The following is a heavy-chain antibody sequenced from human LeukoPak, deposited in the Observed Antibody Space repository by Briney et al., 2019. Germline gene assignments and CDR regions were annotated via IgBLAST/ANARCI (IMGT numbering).Heavy chain of an antibody. CDR1: GGSISSSSYY. D-gene: IGHD3-9*01. CDR3: ASARYFDWLLYKNAFDI. J-gene: IGHJ3*02. V-gene: IGHV4-39*07. CDR2: IYYSGST. Sequence: SETLSLTCTVSGGSISSSSYYWGWIRQPPGKGLEWIGSIYYSGSTYYNPSLKSRVTISVDTSKNQFSLKLSSVTAADTAVYYCASARYFDWLLYKNAFDIWGQGTMVTVSS.